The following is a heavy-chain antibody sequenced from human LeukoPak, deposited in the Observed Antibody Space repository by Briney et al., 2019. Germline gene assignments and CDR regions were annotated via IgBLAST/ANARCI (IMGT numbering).Heavy chain of an antibody. J-gene: IGHJ6*04. CDR2: IVVGSGNT. D-gene: IGHD2-21*01. Sequence: ASVKASCKASGFTFTSSAVQWVRQARGQRLECIGWIVVGSGNTNYAQKFQERVTITRDMSTSTAYMELSSLRSEDTAVYYCAAGALVLPFVFPGYYYGMDVWGKGTTVTVSS. CDR3: AAGALVLPFVFPGYYYGMDV. CDR1: GFTFTSSA. V-gene: IGHV1-58*01.